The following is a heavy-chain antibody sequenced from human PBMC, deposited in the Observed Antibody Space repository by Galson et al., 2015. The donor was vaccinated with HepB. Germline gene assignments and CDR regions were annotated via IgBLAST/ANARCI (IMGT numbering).Heavy chain of an antibody. Sequence: SLRLSCAASGFTLSSHAMSWVRQAPGRGLEWISGITGKGDSTFYADSVKGRFTVSKDNSNNMLYLQMNSLRAEDAGLYFCAKGYGLFDSWGQGILVTVSS. V-gene: IGHV3-23*01. CDR3: AKGYGLFDS. J-gene: IGHJ5*01. D-gene: IGHD5-18*01. CDR2: ITGKGDST. CDR1: GFTLSSHA.